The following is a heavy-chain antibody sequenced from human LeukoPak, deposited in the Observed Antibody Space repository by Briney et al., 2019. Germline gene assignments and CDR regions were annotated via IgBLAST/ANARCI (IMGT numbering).Heavy chain of an antibody. CDR1: GFTFSSYA. CDR3: AKVGIQLWYLDY. J-gene: IGHJ4*02. V-gene: IGHV3-23*01. Sequence: GGSLRLSCAASGFTFSSYAMSWVRQAPGKGLEWVSAISGSGGSTYYADSVKGRFTISRHNSKNTLYLQMNSLRAEDTAVYYCAKVGIQLWYLDYWGQGTLVTVSS. CDR2: ISGSGGST. D-gene: IGHD5-18*01.